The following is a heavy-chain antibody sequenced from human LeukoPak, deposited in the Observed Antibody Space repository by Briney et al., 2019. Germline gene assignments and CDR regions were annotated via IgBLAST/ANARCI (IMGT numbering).Heavy chain of an antibody. CDR1: GFTFSSYG. Sequence: GRSLRLSCAASGFTFSSYGMHWVRQAPGKGLEWVAVIWYDGSNKYYADSVKGRFTISRDNSKNTLYLQMNSLRAGDTAVYYCARRGSAAAGYYYFDLWGRGTLVTVSS. CDR3: ARRGSAAAGYYYFDL. CDR2: IWYDGSNK. D-gene: IGHD3-16*01. V-gene: IGHV3-33*01. J-gene: IGHJ2*01.